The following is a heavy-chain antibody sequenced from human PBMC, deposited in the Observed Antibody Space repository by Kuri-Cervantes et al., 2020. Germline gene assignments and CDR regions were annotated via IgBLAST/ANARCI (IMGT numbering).Heavy chain of an antibody. CDR2: IKQDGSEN. CDR3: ARRNSSPDAFDI. D-gene: IGHD6-19*01. CDR1: GFTFSSYW. Sequence: GGSLRLSCAASGFTFSSYWMSWVRRAPGKGLEWVANIKQDGSENYYADSVKGRFTISRDNAKNSLYLQMNSLRAEDAAVYYCARRNSSPDAFDIWGQGTMVTVSS. V-gene: IGHV3-7*01. J-gene: IGHJ3*02.